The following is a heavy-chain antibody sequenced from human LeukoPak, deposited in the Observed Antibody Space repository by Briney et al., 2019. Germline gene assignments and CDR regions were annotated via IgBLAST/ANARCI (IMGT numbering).Heavy chain of an antibody. CDR1: GGSISSGGYY. J-gene: IGHJ4*02. V-gene: IGHV4-61*08. D-gene: IGHD2-2*01. CDR2: IYYSGST. Sequence: SETLSLTCTVSGGSISSGGYYWSWIRQHPGKGLEWIGYIYYSGSTYYNPSLKSRVTISVDTSKNQFSLKLSSVTAADTAVYYCARVRSSTSHDFGRNYFDYWGQGALVTVSS. CDR3: ARVRSSTSHDFGRNYFDY.